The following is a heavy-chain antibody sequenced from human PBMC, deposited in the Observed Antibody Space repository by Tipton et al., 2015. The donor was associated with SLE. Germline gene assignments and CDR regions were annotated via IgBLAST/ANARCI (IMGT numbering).Heavy chain of an antibody. J-gene: IGHJ2*01. V-gene: IGHV4-59*01. Sequence: TLSLTCTVSGGSISNYYWSWIRQPPGQGLYWIGYIYYSGSTNYNPSLKSRVTISVDTSKNQFSLKLSSVTAADTALYYCARAATSGAVVWYFELWCLGALVTVSS. CDR1: GGSISNYY. CDR3: ARAATSGAVVWYFEL. D-gene: IGHD2-15*01. CDR2: IYYSGST.